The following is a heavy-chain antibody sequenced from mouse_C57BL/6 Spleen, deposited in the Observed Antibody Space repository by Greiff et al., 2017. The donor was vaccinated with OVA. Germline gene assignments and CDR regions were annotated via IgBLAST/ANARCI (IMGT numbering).Heavy chain of an antibody. D-gene: IGHD3-3*01. CDR2: ISSGGDYI. Sequence: EVQVVESGEGLVKPGGSLKLSCAASGFTFSSYAMSWVRQTPEKRLEWVAYISSGGDYIYYADTVKGRFTISRDNARNTLYLQMSSLKSEDTAMYYCTREEGREGICAYWGQGTLVTVSA. CDR1: GFTFSSYA. J-gene: IGHJ3*01. CDR3: TREEGREGICAY. V-gene: IGHV5-9-1*02.